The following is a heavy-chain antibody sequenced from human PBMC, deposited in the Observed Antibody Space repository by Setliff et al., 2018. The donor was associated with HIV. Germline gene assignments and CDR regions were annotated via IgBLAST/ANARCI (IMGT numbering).Heavy chain of an antibody. CDR1: GDTFRNYA. CDR2: IIPPVGAA. J-gene: IGHJ4*02. Sequence: ASVKVSCKVSGDTFRNYALNWVRQAPGQGLEWMGGIIPPVGAAVYAQNFQGRVTITADESTSTAYMELRTLRSEDTAIYYCASPNVGCSGGTCYSGSAFDYWGQGSPVTV. V-gene: IGHV1-69*13. D-gene: IGHD2-15*01. CDR3: ASPNVGCSGGTCYSGSAFDY.